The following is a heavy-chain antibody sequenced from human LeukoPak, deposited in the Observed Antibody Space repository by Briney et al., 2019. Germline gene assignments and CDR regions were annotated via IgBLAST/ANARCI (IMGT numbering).Heavy chain of an antibody. CDR3: ARVMATIDF. J-gene: IGHJ4*02. V-gene: IGHV4-39*01. CDR1: GGSISSSSYY. CDR2: IYYSGIT. D-gene: IGHD5-12*01. Sequence: SETLSLTCTVSGGSISSSSYYWGWIRQPPGKGLEWIGSIYYSGITYYNPSLKSRVTISVDTSKNQFSLKLSSVTAADTAVYYCARVMATIDFWGQGTLVSVSS.